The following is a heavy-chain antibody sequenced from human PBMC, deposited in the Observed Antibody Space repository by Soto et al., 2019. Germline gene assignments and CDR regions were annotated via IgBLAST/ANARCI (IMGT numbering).Heavy chain of an antibody. D-gene: IGHD3-3*01. CDR2: ISGSGGST. J-gene: IGHJ4*02. Sequence: GGPLRLPCGASGGTFRDYGMSRVRQDTGKGLEWVSAISGSGGSTYYADSVKGRFTISRDNSKNTLYLQMNSLRAEDTAVYYCAKEYYDFWSGYYMFYGYFDYWGQGTLVTVSS. V-gene: IGHV3-23*01. CDR3: AKEYYDFWSGYYMFYGYFDY. CDR1: GGTFRDYG.